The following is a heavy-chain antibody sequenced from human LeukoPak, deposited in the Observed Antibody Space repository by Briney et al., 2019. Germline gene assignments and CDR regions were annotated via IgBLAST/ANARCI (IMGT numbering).Heavy chain of an antibody. J-gene: IGHJ4*02. Sequence: SVRVSCKASGGTFSSYAISWVRQAPGQGLEWMGRIIPIFGIANYAQKFQGRVTITADKSTSTAYMELSSLRSEDTAVYYCAREDYGGNSRANYFDYWGQGTLVTVSS. CDR1: GGTFSSYA. V-gene: IGHV1-69*04. CDR3: AREDYGGNSRANYFDY. D-gene: IGHD4-23*01. CDR2: IIPIFGIA.